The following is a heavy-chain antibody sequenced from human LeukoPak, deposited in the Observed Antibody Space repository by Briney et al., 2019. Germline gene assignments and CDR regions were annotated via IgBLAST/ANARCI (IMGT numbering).Heavy chain of an antibody. D-gene: IGHD2-15*01. V-gene: IGHV1-18*01. Sequence: ASVKVSCKAFDNTFSYYGISWVRQAPGQGLEWMGWISAYNGNTNYAQKLQGRVTMTTDTSTSTAYMELRSLRSDDTAVYYCARDFGIGSGPAGFDYWGQGTLVTVSS. CDR3: ARDFGIGSGPAGFDY. J-gene: IGHJ4*02. CDR2: ISAYNGNT. CDR1: DNTFSYYG.